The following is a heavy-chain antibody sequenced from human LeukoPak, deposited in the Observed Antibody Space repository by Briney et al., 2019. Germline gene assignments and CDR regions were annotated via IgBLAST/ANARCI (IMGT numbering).Heavy chain of an antibody. Sequence: SETLSLTCTVSGGSISTYYWSWIRQPAGKGLEWIGRLYTSGSTIYNPSLRSRLTMSADTPKNQFSLKLRSVTAADTAIYYCVRDRVDSSGYYYYYGMDVWGQGTTVTVSS. CDR3: VRDRVDSSGYYYYYGMDV. CDR1: GGSISTYY. CDR2: LYTSGST. V-gene: IGHV4-4*07. J-gene: IGHJ6*02. D-gene: IGHD3-22*01.